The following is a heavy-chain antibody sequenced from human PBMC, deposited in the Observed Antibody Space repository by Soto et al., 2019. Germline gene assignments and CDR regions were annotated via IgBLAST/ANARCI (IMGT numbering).Heavy chain of an antibody. CDR2: IYYSRST. CDR3: ARDIPGDGP. CDR1: GGSINGYY. D-gene: IGHD2-2*02. Sequence: SSETLSLTCTVSGGSINGYYWSWIRQPPGKGLEWIGYIYYSRSTNYNPPLKSRVTISVDTSKNQFYLKVNSVTAAHTAVYYCARDIPGDGPWGQGTLVTVSS. V-gene: IGHV4-59*01. J-gene: IGHJ5*02.